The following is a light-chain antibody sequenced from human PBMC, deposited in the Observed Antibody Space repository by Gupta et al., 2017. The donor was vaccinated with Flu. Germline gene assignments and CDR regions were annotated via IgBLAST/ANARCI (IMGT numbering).Light chain of an antibody. V-gene: IGKV3-11*01. CDR3: QQRSNWLSTT. CDR1: QSVSSY. Sequence: ATLSLAPGEGATLSCRASQSVSSYLAWYKQKPGQTPRLLNYDASNKATGIPARFSGSGSGTDFTLTISSLEPEDFAVYYCQQRSNWLSTTFGQGTRLEIK. J-gene: IGKJ5*01. CDR2: DAS.